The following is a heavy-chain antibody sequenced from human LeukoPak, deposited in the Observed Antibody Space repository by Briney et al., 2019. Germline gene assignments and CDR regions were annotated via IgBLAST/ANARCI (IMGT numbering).Heavy chain of an antibody. J-gene: IGHJ4*02. CDR2: ISNSGNTK. CDR3: AAVIDY. V-gene: IGHV3-48*03. Sequence: QPGGSLRLSCAASGFTFSNYEMNWIRQAPGKGLERISYISNSGNTKYYADSVKGRFSISRDNANNSVYLQMNNLRAEDTAVYYCAAVIDYWGQGTLVTVSS. CDR1: GFTFSNYE.